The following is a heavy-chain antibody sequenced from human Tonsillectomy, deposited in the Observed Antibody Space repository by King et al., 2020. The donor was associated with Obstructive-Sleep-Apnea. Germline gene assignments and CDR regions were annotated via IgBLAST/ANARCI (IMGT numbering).Heavy chain of an antibody. Sequence: VQLVESGTEVKKPGESLKISCKGSGYRFTSYWIGWVRQMPGKGLEWMGVIYPGDSDTRYSPSFQGQVTISADKSISTAFLQWNSLKASDSAIYYCARGDIAVAPNWFDPWGQGTLVTVSS. D-gene: IGHD2-15*01. CDR3: ARGDIAVAPNWFDP. CDR2: IYPGDSDT. V-gene: IGHV5-51*01. CDR1: GYRFTSYW. J-gene: IGHJ5*02.